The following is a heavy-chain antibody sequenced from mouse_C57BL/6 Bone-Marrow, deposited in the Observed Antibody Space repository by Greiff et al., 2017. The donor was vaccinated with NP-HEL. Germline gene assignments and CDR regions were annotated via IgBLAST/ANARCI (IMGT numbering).Heavy chain of an antibody. CDR1: GYTFTSYW. Sequence: QVQLQQPGAELVRPGSSVKLSCKASGYTFTSYWMDWVKQRPGQGLEWIGNIYPSDSETHYNQKFKDKATLTVDKSSSTAYMQLSSLTSEDSAVYYCAREGDGYDYFDVWGTGTTVTVSS. D-gene: IGHD2-2*01. V-gene: IGHV1-61*01. J-gene: IGHJ1*03. CDR3: AREGDGYDYFDV. CDR2: IYPSDSET.